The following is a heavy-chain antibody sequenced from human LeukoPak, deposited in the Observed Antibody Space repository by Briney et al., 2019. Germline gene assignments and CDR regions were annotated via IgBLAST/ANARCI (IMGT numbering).Heavy chain of an antibody. CDR1: GGSISSGGYS. J-gene: IGHJ6*02. CDR3: ARDIPDYYGSGALGGMDV. V-gene: IGHV4-30-2*01. Sequence: SQTLSLTCAVSGGSISSGGYSWSWIRQPPGKGLEWIGYIYHSGSTYYNPSLKSRVTISVDRSKNQFSLKLSSVTAADTAVYYCARDIPDYYGSGALGGMDVWGQGTTVTVSS. D-gene: IGHD3-10*01. CDR2: IYHSGST.